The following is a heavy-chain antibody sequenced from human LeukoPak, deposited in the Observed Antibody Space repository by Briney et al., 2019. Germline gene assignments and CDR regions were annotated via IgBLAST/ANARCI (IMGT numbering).Heavy chain of an antibody. CDR1: GGSISSYY. CDR3: ARGAPRRITMVRGVQYYFDY. CDR2: IYYSGST. Sequence: PSETLSLTCTVSGGSISSYYWSWIRQPPGKGLEWIGYIYYSGSTNYNPSLKSRVTISVDTSKNQFSLKLSSVTAADTAVYYCARGAPRRITMVRGVQYYFDYWGQGTLVTVSS. J-gene: IGHJ4*02. V-gene: IGHV4-59*01. D-gene: IGHD3-10*01.